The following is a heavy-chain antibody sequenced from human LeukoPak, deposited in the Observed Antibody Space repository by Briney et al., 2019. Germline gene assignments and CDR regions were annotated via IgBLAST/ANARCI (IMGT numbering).Heavy chain of an antibody. J-gene: IGHJ4*02. D-gene: IGHD2/OR15-2a*01. Sequence: GGSLRLSCAASGFSLSDYWMTWVRQAPGKGLEWVANIRQDGIDKYYVDSVKGRFTIYRDNAKNSLYLQMNSLRAEDTALYYCARDFQGARYYDSWGQGTLVTVSS. CDR3: ARDFQGARYYDS. V-gene: IGHV3-7*01. CDR1: GFSLSDYW. CDR2: IRQDGIDK.